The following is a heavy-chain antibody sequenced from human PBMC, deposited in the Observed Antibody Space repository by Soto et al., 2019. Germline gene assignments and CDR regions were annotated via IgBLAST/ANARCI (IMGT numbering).Heavy chain of an antibody. V-gene: IGHV1-69*12. Sequence: QVHLVQSGAEVKKPGSSVKVSCKVSGGTFNTYAISWVRQAPGQGLEWMGGIIPVFRAPDYAQKFKGRVKLTADESASTAYMALNGLGSEDTAVYLGERDKDRTRSGGNYYYIADVWGQGTSVTVSS. CDR3: ERDKDRTRSGGNYYYIADV. CDR1: GGTFNTYA. CDR2: IIPVFRAP. J-gene: IGHJ6*02. D-gene: IGHD3-3*01.